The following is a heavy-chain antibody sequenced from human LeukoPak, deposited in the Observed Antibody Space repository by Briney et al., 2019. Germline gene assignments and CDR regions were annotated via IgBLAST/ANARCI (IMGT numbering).Heavy chain of an antibody. D-gene: IGHD6-13*01. Sequence: GESLKISCKGSGYSFTSYWIGWVRQMPGKGLEWMGIIYPGDSDTRYSPSFQGQVTISADKSISTAYLQWSSLKASDTAMYYCARQKEDVAAAGTSYYYYYGMDVWGQGTTVTVSS. CDR1: GYSFTSYW. V-gene: IGHV5-51*01. CDR3: ARQKEDVAAAGTSYYYYYGMDV. J-gene: IGHJ6*02. CDR2: IYPGDSDT.